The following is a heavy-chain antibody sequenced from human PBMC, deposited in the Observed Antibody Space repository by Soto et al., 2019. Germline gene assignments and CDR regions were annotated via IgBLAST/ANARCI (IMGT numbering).Heavy chain of an antibody. CDR1: GGSISSSSYY. J-gene: IGHJ4*02. CDR3: ARSCWYRTVDY. V-gene: IGHV4-39*01. D-gene: IGHD6-19*01. Sequence: QLQLQESAPGLVKPSETLSLTCTVSGGSISSSSYYWGWIRQPPGKGLEWIGSIYYSGSTYYNPSLKNRVTRSVDTSKDQVSLMLSSVTAADTAVYYCARSCWYRTVDYWGQGTLVTVSS. CDR2: IYYSGST.